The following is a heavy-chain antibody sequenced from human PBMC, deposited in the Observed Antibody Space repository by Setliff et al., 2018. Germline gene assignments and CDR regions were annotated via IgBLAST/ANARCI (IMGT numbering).Heavy chain of an antibody. D-gene: IGHD4-17*01. J-gene: IGHJ6*02. CDR2: IYYNGRS. CDR1: GGSISSHY. Sequence: SETLSLTCTVSGGSISSHYWSWIRQPPGKGLEWIGFIYYNGRSDHNPSFQSRVTISVDTSKNQFSLKLSSVTAADTAVYYCARDLIDPDYGDYLSFYYYGMDVWGQGTTVTVSS. V-gene: IGHV4-59*11. CDR3: ARDLIDPDYGDYLSFYYYGMDV.